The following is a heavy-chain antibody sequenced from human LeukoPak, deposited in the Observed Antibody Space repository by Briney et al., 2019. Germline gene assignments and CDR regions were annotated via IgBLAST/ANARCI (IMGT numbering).Heavy chain of an antibody. CDR3: ARRADPPAGWFDP. V-gene: IGHV5-51*01. Sequence: GESLKISCKSSGYSFTNYWIGWVRQMPGKGLEWMGIIYPGDSDTRYSPSFQGQVTISADKSISTAYLQWSSLKASDTAMYYCARRADPPAGWFDPWGQGTLVTVSS. J-gene: IGHJ5*02. CDR1: GYSFTNYW. CDR2: IYPGDSDT. D-gene: IGHD4/OR15-4a*01.